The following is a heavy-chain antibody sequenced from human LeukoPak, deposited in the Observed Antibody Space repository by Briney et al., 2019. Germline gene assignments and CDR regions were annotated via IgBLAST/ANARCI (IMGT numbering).Heavy chain of an antibody. CDR1: GFTFSSYS. D-gene: IGHD6-13*01. CDR3: AKAQNPQQLVGGIFDY. J-gene: IGHJ4*02. V-gene: IGHV3-23*01. CDR2: INGIGGST. Sequence: PGGSLRLSCAASGFTFSSYSMSWVRQAPGKGLEWVAVINGIGGSTYYADSVKGRFTISRENTKNSLYLQMNSLRAEDTAVYYCAKAQNPQQLVGGIFDYWGQGTLVTVSS.